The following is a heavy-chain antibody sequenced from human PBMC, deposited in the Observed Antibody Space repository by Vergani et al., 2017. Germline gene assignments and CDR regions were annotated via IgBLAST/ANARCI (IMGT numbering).Heavy chain of an antibody. CDR2: ISSSSSYI. D-gene: IGHD6-19*01. Sequence: EVQLVESGGGLVKPGGSLRLSCAASGFTFSSYSMNWVRQAPGKGLEWVSSISSSSSYIYYADSVKGRFTISRDNAKNSLYLQMNSLRAEDTAVYYCARGXGGIAVAGVTWFDPWGQGTLVTVSS. V-gene: IGHV3-21*01. CDR1: GFTFSSYS. J-gene: IGHJ5*02. CDR3: ARGXGGIAVAGVTWFDP.